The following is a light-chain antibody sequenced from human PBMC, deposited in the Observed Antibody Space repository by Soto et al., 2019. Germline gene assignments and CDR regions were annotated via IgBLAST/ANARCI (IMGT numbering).Light chain of an antibody. CDR2: DVS. CDR1: SSDVGGYYY. J-gene: IGLJ2*01. Sequence: QSVLPQPASVSGSPGQSITISCTGTSSDVGGYYYVSWYQQYPGKAPKLMIYDVSNRPSGISNRFSGSKSGNTASLTISGLQAEDEADYYCSSYTSSSTVVFGGGTKVTVL. CDR3: SSYTSSSTVV. V-gene: IGLV2-14*01.